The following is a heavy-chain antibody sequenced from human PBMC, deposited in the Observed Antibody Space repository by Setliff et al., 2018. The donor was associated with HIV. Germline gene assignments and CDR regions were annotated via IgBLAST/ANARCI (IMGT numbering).Heavy chain of an antibody. V-gene: IGHV3-23*01. CDR2: VSGNGGTT. CDR1: GFTFTSYA. Sequence: GGSLRLSCATSGFTFTSYAIGWVRQAPGGGLEYVSAVSGNGGTTYYTDSVKGRFTISRDTSKNTFYLEMNSLRDEDTAVYYCARAGLKFLEWLYYFDYWGQGTLVTVSS. CDR3: ARAGLKFLEWLYYFDY. D-gene: IGHD3-3*01. J-gene: IGHJ4*02.